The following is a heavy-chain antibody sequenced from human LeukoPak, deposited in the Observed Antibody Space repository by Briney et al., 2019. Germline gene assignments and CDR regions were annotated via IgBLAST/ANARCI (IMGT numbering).Heavy chain of an antibody. Sequence: GGSLRLSCAVSGISVSGYYMSWVRQAPGRGLEWVSVIYRGGDTSYADSVKGRFTVSRDNANNTVDLHMNGLRPEDTAFYYCARGFFNFEDWGRGTLVTVSS. V-gene: IGHV3-66*02. D-gene: IGHD3-3*01. CDR1: GISVSGYY. CDR2: IYRGGDT. J-gene: IGHJ4*02. CDR3: ARGFFNFED.